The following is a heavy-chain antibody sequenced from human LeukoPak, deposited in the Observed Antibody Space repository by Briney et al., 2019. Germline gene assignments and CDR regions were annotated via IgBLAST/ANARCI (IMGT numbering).Heavy chain of an antibody. CDR3: TRGFGWPYFDY. Sequence: SQTLSLTCAISGDSVSRDSIAWNWIRQSPSRGLEWRGRTYYRSKWYNDYAVSVKSRITINPDTSKNQFSLQLNSVTPEDTAVYYCTRGFGWPYFDYWGQGTLVTVSS. CDR2: TYYRSKWYN. D-gene: IGHD3-16*01. J-gene: IGHJ4*02. V-gene: IGHV6-1*01. CDR1: GDSVSRDSIA.